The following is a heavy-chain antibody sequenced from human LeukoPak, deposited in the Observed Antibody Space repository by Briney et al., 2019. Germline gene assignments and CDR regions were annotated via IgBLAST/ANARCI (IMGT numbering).Heavy chain of an antibody. CDR1: GGSVSRSY. CDR3: ARDDENGDRYYFDY. D-gene: IGHD4-17*01. V-gene: IGHV4-4*07. CDR2: IYTSGSA. Sequence: SETLSLTCTVSGGSVSRSYWSWIRQPAGKGLEWIGRIYTSGSANYNPSLKSRVTMSVDTSKNQSSLKLSSVTAADTAVYYCARDDENGDRYYFDYWGQGTLVTVST. J-gene: IGHJ4*02.